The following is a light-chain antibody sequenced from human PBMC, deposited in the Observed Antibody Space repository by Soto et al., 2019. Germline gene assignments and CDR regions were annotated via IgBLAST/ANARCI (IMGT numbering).Light chain of an antibody. Sequence: QSVLTQPPSVSGAPGQRVTISCTGSSSNIGAGYDVHWYQQLPGTAPKLLSYGNSNRPSGVPDRFSGSKSGTSASLAITGLQAEDEADYYCQSYDSSLSGLYVFGTATKLTVL. J-gene: IGLJ1*01. V-gene: IGLV1-40*01. CDR1: SSNIGAGYD. CDR3: QSYDSSLSGLYV. CDR2: GNS.